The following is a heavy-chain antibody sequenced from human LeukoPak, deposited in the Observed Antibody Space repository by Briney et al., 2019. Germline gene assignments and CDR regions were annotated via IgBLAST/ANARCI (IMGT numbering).Heavy chain of an antibody. CDR3: ARGYYYDSSGYYHPFDY. Sequence: PGGSLRLSCAASGFTFSSYSMNWVRQAPGKGLEWVSSISSSSSYIYYADSVKGRFTISRDNAKNSLYLQMNSLRAEDTAVYYCARGYYYDSSGYYHPFDYWGQGTLVTVSS. CDR1: GFTFSSYS. D-gene: IGHD3-22*01. V-gene: IGHV3-21*01. CDR2: ISSSSSYI. J-gene: IGHJ4*02.